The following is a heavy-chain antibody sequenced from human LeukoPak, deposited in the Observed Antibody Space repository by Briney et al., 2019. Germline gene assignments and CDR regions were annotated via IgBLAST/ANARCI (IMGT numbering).Heavy chain of an antibody. CDR3: AKGPPIVVVTANLDY. CDR2: INTDGSTT. D-gene: IGHD2-21*02. Sequence: GGSLRLSCAASGFTFSSYEMNWVRQAPGKGLVWVSRINTDGSTTNYADSVKGRFTISRDNFKNTLYLQMNSLRPEDTAMYYCAKGPPIVVVTANLDYWGQGTLVTVSS. J-gene: IGHJ4*02. V-gene: IGHV3-74*01. CDR1: GFTFSSYE.